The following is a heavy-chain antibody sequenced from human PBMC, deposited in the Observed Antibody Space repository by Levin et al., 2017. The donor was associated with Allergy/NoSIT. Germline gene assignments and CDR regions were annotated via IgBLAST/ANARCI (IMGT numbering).Heavy chain of an antibody. CDR3: ARGAQTTPPLIDY. J-gene: IGHJ4*02. D-gene: IGHD4-11*01. V-gene: IGHV4-34*01. CDR1: GGSFSGYY. CDR2: INHSGST. Sequence: PSETLSLTCAVYGGSFSGYYWSWIRQPPGKGLEWIGEINHSGSTNYNPSLKSRVTISVDTSKNQFSLKLSSVTAADTAVYYCARGAQTTPPLIDYWGQGTLVTVSS.